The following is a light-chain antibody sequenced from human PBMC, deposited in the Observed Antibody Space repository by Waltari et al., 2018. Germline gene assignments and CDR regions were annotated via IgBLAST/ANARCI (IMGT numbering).Light chain of an antibody. CDR1: YSDVGPYDF. CDR2: EVS. V-gene: IGLV2-14*01. CDR3: SSYTTSSAPGV. Sequence: QSALTQPASVSGSPGQSITISCSGTYSDVGPYDFVPWYQQHPGKAPHLIIYEVSNRPSGISNRFSASKSGNTASLTISGLQAEDEADYYCSSYTTSSAPGVFGTGTRVTVL. J-gene: IGLJ1*01.